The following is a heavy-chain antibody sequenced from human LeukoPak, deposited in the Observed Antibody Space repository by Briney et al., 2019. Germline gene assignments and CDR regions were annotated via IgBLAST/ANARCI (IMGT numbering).Heavy chain of an antibody. V-gene: IGHV1-8*01. D-gene: IGHD1-7*01. J-gene: IGHJ6*02. Sequence: ASVKVSCKASGYTFTSYDINRVRQATGQGLEWMGWMNPNSGNTGYAQKFQGRVTMTRNTSISTAYMELSSLRSEDTAVYYCARMRNYDFYYYYGMDVWGQGTKVNVSS. CDR3: ARMRNYDFYYYYGMDV. CDR2: MNPNSGNT. CDR1: GYTFTSYD.